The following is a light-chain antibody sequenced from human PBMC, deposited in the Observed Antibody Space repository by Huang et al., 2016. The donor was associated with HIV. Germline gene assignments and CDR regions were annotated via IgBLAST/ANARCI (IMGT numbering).Light chain of an antibody. J-gene: IGKJ4*01. Sequence: EIVMTQSPASLPVSPGQRATLSCRASQSVSTNLAWYQQKPGQAPRLLIYGASTRATGLPARFSGSGSGTEFTLAINSLQSEDFAVYYCQQYDNWPLTFGGGTKVEIK. V-gene: IGKV3-15*01. CDR1: QSVSTN. CDR3: QQYDNWPLT. CDR2: GAS.